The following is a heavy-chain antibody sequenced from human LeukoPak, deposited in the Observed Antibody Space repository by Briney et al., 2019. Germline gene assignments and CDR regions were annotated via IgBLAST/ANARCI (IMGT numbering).Heavy chain of an antibody. D-gene: IGHD6-19*01. Sequence: GGSLRLSCAASGFTFDDYAMHWVRQAPGKGLEWVSGISWNSGSIGYADSVKGRFTISRDNAKNSLYLHMDSLRAEDTAVYYCARGAYSSGWAYFDHWGQGTLVTVSS. CDR2: ISWNSGSI. CDR3: ARGAYSSGWAYFDH. V-gene: IGHV3-9*01. CDR1: GFTFDDYA. J-gene: IGHJ4*02.